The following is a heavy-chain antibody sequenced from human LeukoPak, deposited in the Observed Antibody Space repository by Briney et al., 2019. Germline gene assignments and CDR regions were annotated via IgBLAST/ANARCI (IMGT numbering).Heavy chain of an antibody. CDR2: ISYDGSNK. V-gene: IGHV3-30-3*01. CDR1: GFTFGSYA. CDR3: ARDRVLLWFGDSYGMDV. J-gene: IGHJ6*02. D-gene: IGHD3-10*01. Sequence: GGSLRLSCAASGFTFGSYAMHWVRQAPGKGLEWVAVISYDGSNKYYADSVKGRFTISRDNSKNTLYLQMNSLRAEDTAVYYCARDRVLLWFGDSYGMDVWGQGTMVTVSS.